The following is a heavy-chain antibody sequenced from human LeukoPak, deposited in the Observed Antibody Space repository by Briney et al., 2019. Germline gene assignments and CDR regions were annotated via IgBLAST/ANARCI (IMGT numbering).Heavy chain of an antibody. D-gene: IGHD1-1*01. J-gene: IGHJ4*02. CDR3: ARGWSGTKEFFDY. Sequence: VESLKIYRNGSGYSFTSYWIGLVRQMPGKGLEWMGLNYPGDSDTRYSPSFQGQVTISADQSISTAYLQWSSLKASDTAMYYCARGWSGTKEFFDYWGQGTLVTVSS. CDR2: NYPGDSDT. CDR1: GYSFTSYW. V-gene: IGHV5-51*01.